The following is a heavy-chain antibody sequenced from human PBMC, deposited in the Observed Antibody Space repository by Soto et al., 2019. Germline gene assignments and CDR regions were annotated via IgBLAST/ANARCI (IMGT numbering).Heavy chain of an antibody. CDR1: GFTFSAYW. CDR2: IKQDGSEK. J-gene: IGHJ4*02. V-gene: IGHV3-7*01. D-gene: IGHD6-19*01. Sequence: GESLKISCAASGFTFSAYWMSWVRQAPGKGLEWVANIKQDGSEKYYVDSVKGRFTISRDNAKNSLCLQMNSLRAEDTAVYYCARRRTSVAGLPFDYWGQGTLVTVSS. CDR3: ARRRTSVAGLPFDY.